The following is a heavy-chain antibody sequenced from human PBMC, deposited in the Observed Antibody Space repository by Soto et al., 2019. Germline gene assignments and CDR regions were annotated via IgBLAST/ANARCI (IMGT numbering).Heavy chain of an antibody. V-gene: IGHV2-70*11. J-gene: IGHJ6*03. Sequence: GSGPTLVNPTQTLTLTCTFSGFSLSTSGMCVSWIRQPPGKALEWLARIDWDDDKYYSTSLKTRLTISKDTSKNQVVLTMTNMDPVDTATYYCARTLPETPDYGDYDYYYYYYMDVWGKGTTVTVSS. CDR2: IDWDDDK. D-gene: IGHD4-17*01. CDR1: GFSLSTSGMC. CDR3: ARTLPETPDYGDYDYYYYYYMDV.